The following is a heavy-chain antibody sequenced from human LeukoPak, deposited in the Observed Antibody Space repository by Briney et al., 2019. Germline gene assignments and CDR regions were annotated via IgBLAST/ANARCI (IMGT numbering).Heavy chain of an antibody. J-gene: IGHJ6*03. CDR1: GYTFTSYA. CDR2: INAGNGNT. D-gene: IGHD4-11*01. Sequence: ASVKVSCKASGYTFTSYAMHWVRQAPGQRLEWMGWINAGNGNTKYSQKFQGRVTITRDTSASTAYMELSSLRSEDTAVYYCAREGLSTVTTGGYYYYYYYMDVWGKGTTVTVSS. V-gene: IGHV1-3*01. CDR3: AREGLSTVTTGGYYYYYYYMDV.